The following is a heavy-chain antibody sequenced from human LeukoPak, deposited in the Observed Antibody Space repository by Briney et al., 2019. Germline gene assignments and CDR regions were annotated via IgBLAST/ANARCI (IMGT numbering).Heavy chain of an antibody. J-gene: IGHJ3*02. Sequence: GGSLRLSCAASGFTFSSYSVNWVRQAPGKGLEWVSSISSSSSYIYYADSVKGRFTISRDNAKNSLYLQMNSLRAEDTAVYYCARDRSYSSSWITDAFDIWGQGTMVTVSS. CDR2: ISSSSSYI. CDR1: GFTFSSYS. V-gene: IGHV3-21*01. D-gene: IGHD6-13*01. CDR3: ARDRSYSSSWITDAFDI.